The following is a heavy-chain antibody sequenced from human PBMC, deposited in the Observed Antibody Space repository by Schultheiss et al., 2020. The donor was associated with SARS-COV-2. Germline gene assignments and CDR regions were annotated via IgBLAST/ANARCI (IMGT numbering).Heavy chain of an antibody. CDR1: GYSISSGHF. CDR3: AREPTTGTTYYYYMDV. CDR2: IYHSGST. J-gene: IGHJ6*03. D-gene: IGHD1-1*01. Sequence: SETLSLTCAVSGYSISSGHFWGWMRQPPGKGLEWIGSIYHSGSTYYNPSLKSRVTISVDTSKNQFSLKLSSVTAADTAVYYCAREPTTGTTYYYYMDVWGKGTTVTVSS. V-gene: IGHV4-38-2*02.